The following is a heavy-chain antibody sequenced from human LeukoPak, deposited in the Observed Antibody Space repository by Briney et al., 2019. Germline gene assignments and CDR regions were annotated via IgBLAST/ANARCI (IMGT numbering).Heavy chain of an antibody. V-gene: IGHV3-15*01. J-gene: IGHJ3*02. CDR1: GFTLSNAW. CDR3: AKSYYYDSSGFWVLPAGLDI. CDR2: IKSKTNGETR. Sequence: GGSLRLSCAASGFTLSNAWMNWVRQAPGKGLEWVGLIKSKTNGETRDYAAPVKGRFTISRDDSDNTLYLQMNSLKNEDTAVYYCAKSYYYDSSGFWVLPAGLDIWGQGTMVTVSS. D-gene: IGHD3-22*01.